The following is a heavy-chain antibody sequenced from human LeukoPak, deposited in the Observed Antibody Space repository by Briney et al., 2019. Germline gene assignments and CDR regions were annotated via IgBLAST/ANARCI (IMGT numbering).Heavy chain of an antibody. V-gene: IGHV4-39*07. J-gene: IGHJ6*03. CDR1: GGSISSSTYY. Sequence: TSETLSLTCSVSGGSISSSTYYWGWIRQPPGKGLEWIGSIYDSGSTYYNPSLKSRVTISVDTSKNQFSLKLSSVTAADTAVYYCARDGGYSNPYYYYYYYMDVWGKGTTVTVSS. D-gene: IGHD4-11*01. CDR2: IYDSGST. CDR3: ARDGGYSNPYYYYYYYMDV.